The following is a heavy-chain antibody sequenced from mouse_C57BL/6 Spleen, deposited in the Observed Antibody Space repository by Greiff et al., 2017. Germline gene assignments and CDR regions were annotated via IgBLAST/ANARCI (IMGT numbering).Heavy chain of an antibody. D-gene: IGHD2-5*01. V-gene: IGHV2-2*01. J-gene: IGHJ4*01. CDR1: GFSLTSYG. Sequence: VMLVESGPGLVQPSQSLSITCTVSGFSLTSYGVHWVRQSPGKGLEWLGVIWSGGSTDYNAAFISRLSISKDNSKSQVFFKMNSLQADDTAIYYCARYYSNSRGYYYAMDYWGQGTSVTVSS. CDR3: ARYYSNSRGYYYAMDY. CDR2: IWSGGST.